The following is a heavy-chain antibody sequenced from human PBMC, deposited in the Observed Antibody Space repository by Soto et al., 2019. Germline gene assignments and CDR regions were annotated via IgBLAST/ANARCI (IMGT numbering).Heavy chain of an antibody. CDR3: ARDLGGQIVDY. V-gene: IGHV1-18*01. Sequence: QVQLVQSGAEVKKPGASVKVSCKASGYTLTRYGVSWVRQAPGQGLEWMGWISGYNGNTKYAQKLQGRVTMTTDTSTSTAYMELRSLRADDTAVYYCARDLGGQIVDYWGQGTLVTVSS. D-gene: IGHD1-26*01. CDR1: GYTLTRYG. J-gene: IGHJ4*02. CDR2: ISGYNGNT.